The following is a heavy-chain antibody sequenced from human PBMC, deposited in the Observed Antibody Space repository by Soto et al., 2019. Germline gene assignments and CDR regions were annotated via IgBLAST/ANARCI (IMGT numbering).Heavy chain of an antibody. Sequence: LRLSCAASGFTFSSYGMHWVRQAPGKGLEWVAVIWYDGSNKYYADSVKGRFTISRDNSKNTLYLQMNSLRAEDTAVYYCARVRTAVKGGNYYGMDVWGQGTKVTVYS. V-gene: IGHV3-33*01. J-gene: IGHJ6*02. CDR3: ARVRTAVKGGNYYGMDV. CDR2: IWYDGSNK. CDR1: GFTFSSYG. D-gene: IGHD2-21*02.